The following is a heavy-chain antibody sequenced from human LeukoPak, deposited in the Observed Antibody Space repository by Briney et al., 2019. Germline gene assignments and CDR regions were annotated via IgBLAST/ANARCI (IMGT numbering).Heavy chain of an antibody. D-gene: IGHD3-3*01. Sequence: GGSLRLSCAASGFSFSTYSIHWVRQAPGKGLEWVAFIRYDGSNKYYADSVKGRFTISRDNSKNTLYLQMNSLRAEDTAVYYCAKGHYDFWSGFSYYFDYWGQGTLVTVSS. J-gene: IGHJ4*02. CDR2: IRYDGSNK. V-gene: IGHV3-30*02. CDR1: GFSFSTYS. CDR3: AKGHYDFWSGFSYYFDY.